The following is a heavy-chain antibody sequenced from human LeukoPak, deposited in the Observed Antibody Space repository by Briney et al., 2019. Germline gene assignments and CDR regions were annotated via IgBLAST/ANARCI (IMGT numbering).Heavy chain of an antibody. CDR1: GFTFSSYN. CDR2: XSSSSSFI. D-gene: IGHD2-2*01. CDR3: ARDSRYCSSTNCYHDY. Sequence: GGSLRLSCAASGFTFSSYNMXXXXQAPGKGXXXXXXXSSSSSFIYYADSLKXRFTISRDNAKNSLYLQMNSLRAEDTAVYYCARDSRYCSSTNCYHDYWGQGTLVTVSS. J-gene: IGHJ4*02. V-gene: IGHV3-21*01.